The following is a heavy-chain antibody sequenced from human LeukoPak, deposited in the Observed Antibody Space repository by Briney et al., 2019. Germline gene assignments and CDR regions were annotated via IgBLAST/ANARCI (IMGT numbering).Heavy chain of an antibody. CDR3: AKDRWLGKGYYFDY. CDR1: GFTFSSYA. V-gene: IGHV3-30-3*01. Sequence: GGSLRLSCAASGFTFSSYAMHWVRQAPGKGLEWVAVISYGGSNKYYADSVKGRFTISRDNSKNTLYLQMNSLRAEDTAVYYCAKDRWLGKGYYFDYWGQGTLVTVSS. D-gene: IGHD6-19*01. CDR2: ISYGGSNK. J-gene: IGHJ4*02.